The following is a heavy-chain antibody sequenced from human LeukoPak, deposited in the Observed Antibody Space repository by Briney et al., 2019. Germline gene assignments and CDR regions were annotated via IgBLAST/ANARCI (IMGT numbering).Heavy chain of an antibody. V-gene: IGHV5-51*01. CDR2: IYPGDSYT. Sequence: GESLKISCKGSGYSFSSYWIGWVRQMPGKGLEWMGIIYPGDSYTNYSPSFQGHVTISADKSISTAYLQWSSLKASDSAMYYCARHLSGVDAFDIWGQGTMVTVSS. CDR1: GYSFSSYW. D-gene: IGHD7-27*01. J-gene: IGHJ3*02. CDR3: ARHLSGVDAFDI.